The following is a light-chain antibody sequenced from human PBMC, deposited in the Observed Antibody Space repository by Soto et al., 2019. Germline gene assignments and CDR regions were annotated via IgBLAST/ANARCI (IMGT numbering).Light chain of an antibody. V-gene: IGKV2-28*01. CDR2: LGS. J-gene: IGKJ1*01. CDR3: MQALQTPCK. CDR1: QSLLHSNGYNY. Sequence: DIVMTQSPLSLPVTPGEPASISCRSSQSLLHSNGYNYLDWYLQKPGQSPQPLIYLGSNRDSGVPDRFSDSGSGTYCTLKISIVEAANVLVYYCMQALQTPCKFGQGTNVEIK.